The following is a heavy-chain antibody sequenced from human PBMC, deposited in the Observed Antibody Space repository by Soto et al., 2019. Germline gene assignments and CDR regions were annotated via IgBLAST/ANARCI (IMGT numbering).Heavy chain of an antibody. CDR2: ISSSSSTI. D-gene: IGHD1-26*01. CDR3: ARDLRGSYYPHFDY. V-gene: IGHV3-48*02. CDR1: GFTFSGYI. J-gene: IGHJ4*02. Sequence: GGSLRLSCAASGFTFSGYIMNWVRQAPGKGLEWVSYISSSSSTIYYADSVKGRFTISRDNAKNSLYLQMNSLRDEDTAVYYCARDLRGSYYPHFDYWGQGTLVTVSS.